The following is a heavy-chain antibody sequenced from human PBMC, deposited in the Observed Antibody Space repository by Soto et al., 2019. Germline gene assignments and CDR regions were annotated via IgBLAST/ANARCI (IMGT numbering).Heavy chain of an antibody. CDR3: ARDPTWRYSSSGYRPTTWYYGMDV. CDR1: GGSISSYY. V-gene: IGHV4-59*12. CDR2: IYYSGST. J-gene: IGHJ6*02. D-gene: IGHD6-13*01. Sequence: SETLSLTCTVSGGSISSYYWRWIRQRPGKGLEWIGYIYYSGSTYSNPSLKSRVTISVDTSKNQFSLKLSSVTAADTAVYYCARDPTWRYSSSGYRPTTWYYGMDVWGQGTTVTVSS.